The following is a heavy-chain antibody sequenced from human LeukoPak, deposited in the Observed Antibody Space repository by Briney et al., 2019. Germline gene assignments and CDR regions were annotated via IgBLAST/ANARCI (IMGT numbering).Heavy chain of an antibody. V-gene: IGHV5-51*01. CDR1: GYNFTNYW. J-gene: IGHJ5*02. D-gene: IGHD6-13*01. CDR3: ARPQYTTTWSRGWLDP. CDR2: IYPDDSDT. Sequence: GESLKISCKGSGYNFTNYWIAWVRQMPGKGLEWMGIIYPDDSDTRYSPSFQGQVTISADKSVSTAYLQWSSLKASDAAIYYCARPQYTTTWSRGWLDPWGQGTPVTVSS.